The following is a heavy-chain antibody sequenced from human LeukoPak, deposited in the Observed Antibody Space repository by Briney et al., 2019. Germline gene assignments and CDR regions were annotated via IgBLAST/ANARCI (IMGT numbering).Heavy chain of an antibody. CDR3: ARSLYYGGAFDI. V-gene: IGHV4-59*12. CDR1: GGSISTYY. CDR2: IYHSGST. Sequence: PSETLSLTCTVSGGSISTYYWSWIRQPPGKGLEWIGYIYHSGSTNYNPSLKSRVTISVDTSQNQFSLKLNSVTAADTAVYYCARSLYYGGAFDIWGQGTMVTVPS. D-gene: IGHD4-23*01. J-gene: IGHJ3*02.